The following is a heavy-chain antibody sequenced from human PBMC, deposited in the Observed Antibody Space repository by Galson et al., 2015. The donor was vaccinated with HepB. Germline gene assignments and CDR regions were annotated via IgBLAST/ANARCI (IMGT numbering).Heavy chain of an antibody. Sequence: SLRLSCAASGFTFSSYSMNWVRQAPGKGLEWVSSISSSSSYIYYADSVKGRFTISRDNAKNSLYLQMNSLRAEDTAVYYCARGDGYTFSPADAFDIWGQGTMVTVSS. CDR2: ISSSSSYI. CDR1: GFTFSSYS. V-gene: IGHV3-21*01. J-gene: IGHJ3*02. D-gene: IGHD5-24*01. CDR3: ARGDGYTFSPADAFDI.